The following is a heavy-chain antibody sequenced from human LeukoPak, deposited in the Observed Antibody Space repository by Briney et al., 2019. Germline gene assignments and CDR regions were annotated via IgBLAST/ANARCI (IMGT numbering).Heavy chain of an antibody. J-gene: IGHJ4*02. CDR3: ARDDYGDLQYFEN. CDR1: GYTFTDYF. Sequence: ASVKVSCKASGYTFTDYFLHWVRQAPGQGPEWMGWINPNNGGALHAQKFQGRVTMTRDSSISTAYMELNGLMSDDTAVYFCARDDYGDLQYFENWGQGTLVTVSS. V-gene: IGHV1-2*02. CDR2: INPNNGGA. D-gene: IGHD4-17*01.